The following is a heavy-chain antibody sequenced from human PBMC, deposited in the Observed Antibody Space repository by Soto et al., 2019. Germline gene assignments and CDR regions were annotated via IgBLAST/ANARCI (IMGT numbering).Heavy chain of an antibody. CDR2: ISYDGSNR. Sequence: QVQLVESWGGVVQPGRSLRLSCAASGFTFSSYGMHWVRQAPGKGLEWVAVISYDGSNRYYADSVKGRFTISRDNSKNTLYLQTNSLRAEDTAVYYCAKGWGATPDYWGQGTLVTVSS. CDR1: GFTFSSYG. V-gene: IGHV3-30*18. J-gene: IGHJ4*02. CDR3: AKGWGATPDY. D-gene: IGHD1-26*01.